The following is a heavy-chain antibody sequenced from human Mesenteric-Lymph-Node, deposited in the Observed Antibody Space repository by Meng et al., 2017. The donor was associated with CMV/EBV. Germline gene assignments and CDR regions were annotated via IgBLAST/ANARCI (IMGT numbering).Heavy chain of an antibody. CDR3: ATGGNLELRWSFLEN. V-gene: IGHV1-69*02. D-gene: IGHD1-7*01. CDR1: GGTFSTNI. Sequence: SVKVSCKASGGTFSTNIISWVRQAPGQGLEWMGRITPILDIANYAQKFQGRVMITADKSTSTVYMELNNLRSEDTAVYYCATGGNLELRWSFLENWGQGSLVTVSS. CDR2: ITPILDIA. J-gene: IGHJ4*02.